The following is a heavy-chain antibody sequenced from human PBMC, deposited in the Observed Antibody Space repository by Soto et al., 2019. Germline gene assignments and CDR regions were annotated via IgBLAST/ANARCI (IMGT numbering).Heavy chain of an antibody. D-gene: IGHD3-9*01. Sequence: GGSLRLSCAASGFTFSSYGMHWVRQAPGKGLEWVAVIWYDGSNKYYADSVKGRFTISRDNSKNTLYLQMNSLRAEDTAVYYCARVLRYFGWSPYGMDVWGQGTTVTVSS. CDR2: IWYDGSNK. CDR3: ARVLRYFGWSPYGMDV. CDR1: GFTFSSYG. V-gene: IGHV3-33*01. J-gene: IGHJ6*02.